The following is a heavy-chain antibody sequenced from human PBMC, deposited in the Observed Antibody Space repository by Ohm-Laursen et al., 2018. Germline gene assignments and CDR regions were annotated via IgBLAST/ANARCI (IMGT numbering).Heavy chain of an antibody. CDR2: ISDDGNYK. V-gene: IGHV3-30*18. Sequence: SLRLSCTASGFIFSSYGMHWVRQAPGKGLEWVAVISDDGNYKNYADSVKGRFTVSRDNSRNTLYLQMNSLTTEDTAVYYCAKGSEFSSSCPGYWGQGTLVSVSS. D-gene: IGHD6-6*01. CDR1: GFIFSSYG. CDR3: AKGSEFSSSCPGY. J-gene: IGHJ4*02.